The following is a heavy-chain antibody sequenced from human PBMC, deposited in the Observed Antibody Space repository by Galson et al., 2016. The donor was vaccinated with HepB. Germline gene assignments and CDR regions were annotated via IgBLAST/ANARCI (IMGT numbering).Heavy chain of an antibody. CDR1: GFTFSNFA. V-gene: IGHV3-7*01. CDR2: IKQDGSEK. D-gene: IGHD3-22*01. Sequence: SPRLSCAAAGFTFSNFAMSWVRQAPGKGLEWVVNIKQDGSEKSYVDSVKGRFTISRDNARNSLYLQMNSLRAEDTAVYYCARDRYVGDTWGYYNIDYWGQGTLVTVSS. CDR3: ARDRYVGDTWGYYNIDY. J-gene: IGHJ4*02.